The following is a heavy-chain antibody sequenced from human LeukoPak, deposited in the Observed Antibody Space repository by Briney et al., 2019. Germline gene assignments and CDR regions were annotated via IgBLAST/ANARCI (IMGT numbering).Heavy chain of an antibody. V-gene: IGHV3-30*02. CDR1: GFTFSGNG. J-gene: IGHJ4*02. D-gene: IGHD3-10*01. CDR3: AKDIGSYYDY. Sequence: GGSLRLSCVASGFTFSGNGMHWVRQAPGKGLGWVTFIQYDGSKKYYADSVKGRFTISRDNSKNTLYLEMNSLRAEDTGVYYCAKDIGSYYDYWGQGILVTVSS. CDR2: IQYDGSKK.